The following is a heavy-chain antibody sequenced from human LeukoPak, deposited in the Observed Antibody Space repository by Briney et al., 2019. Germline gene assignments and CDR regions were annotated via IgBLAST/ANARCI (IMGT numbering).Heavy chain of an antibody. D-gene: IGHD5-18*01. J-gene: IGHJ4*02. V-gene: IGHV4-38-2*02. Sequence: SETLSLTCTVSGYSISSGYYWGWIRQPPGKGLEWIGSIYHSGSTYYNPSLKSRVTISVDTSKNQFSLKLSSVTAADTAVYYCARAKRGYSYGYYHYFDYWGQGTLVTVSS. CDR2: IYHSGST. CDR1: GYSISSGYY. CDR3: ARAKRGYSYGYYHYFDY.